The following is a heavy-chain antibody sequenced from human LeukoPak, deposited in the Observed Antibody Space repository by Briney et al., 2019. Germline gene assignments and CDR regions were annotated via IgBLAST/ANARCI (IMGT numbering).Heavy chain of an antibody. J-gene: IGHJ4*02. CDR2: ISGSGGSI. D-gene: IGHD2-21*01. CDR1: GITFSDSV. Sequence: GGSLRLSCAASGITFSDSVMSWVRQAPGRGLEWVSSISGSGGSIYYTDSVEGRFTISRDNSNNTLYLQMNSLRAEDTAVYYCASRGGAAILDSWGQGTLVTVSS. V-gene: IGHV3-23*01. CDR3: ASRGGAAILDS.